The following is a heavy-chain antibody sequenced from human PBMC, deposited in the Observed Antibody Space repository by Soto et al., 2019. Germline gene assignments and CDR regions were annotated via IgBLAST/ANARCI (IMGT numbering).Heavy chain of an antibody. CDR3: ARDYYGAGSQYYYYGMEV. J-gene: IGHJ6*02. CDR2: IYHSGGA. V-gene: IGHV4-31*03. Sequence: SETLSLTCTVSGDSITSGGYYWSWLRQQPGKGLEWIGHIYHSGGASYNPSLRGRAVISIDTSKNQFFLRMNAVTAADTATYYCARDYYGAGSQYYYYGMEVWGQGTTVTVSS. D-gene: IGHD3-10*01. CDR1: GDSITSGGYY.